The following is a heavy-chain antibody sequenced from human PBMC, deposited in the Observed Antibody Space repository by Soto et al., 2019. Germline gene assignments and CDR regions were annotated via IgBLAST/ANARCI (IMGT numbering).Heavy chain of an antibody. Sequence: SEALSLTCSVAGGSISGSYWSWIRQPPGKGLEWLGYVYYTGSTNYSPSRRSRVSISVETSKNEFSLRLSSVTAADTAVYFCARSVAVPGAHIDYWGQGTQVPASS. CDR1: GGSISGSY. CDR2: VYYTGST. J-gene: IGHJ4*02. D-gene: IGHD6-19*01. CDR3: ARSVAVPGAHIDY. V-gene: IGHV4-59*01.